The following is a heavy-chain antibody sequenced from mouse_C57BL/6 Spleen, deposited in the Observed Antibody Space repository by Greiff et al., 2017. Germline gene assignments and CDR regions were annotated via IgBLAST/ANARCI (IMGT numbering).Heavy chain of an antibody. D-gene: IGHD2-1*01. Sequence: VQLQQSGAELVKPGASVKMSCKASGYTFTSYWITWVKQRPGQGLEWIGDIYPGSGSTNYNEKFKSKATLTVDTSSSTAYMQLSSLTSEDSAVYYCARSGNYVDYDMDDWGQGTSVTVSS. J-gene: IGHJ4*01. CDR1: GYTFTSYW. V-gene: IGHV1-55*01. CDR3: ARSGNYVDYDMDD. CDR2: IYPGSGST.